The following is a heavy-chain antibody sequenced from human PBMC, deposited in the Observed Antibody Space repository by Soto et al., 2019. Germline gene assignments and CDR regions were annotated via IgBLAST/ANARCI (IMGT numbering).Heavy chain of an antibody. CDR3: ARDRTRNGAFDI. V-gene: IGHV4-61*01. CDR2: IYYRGST. CDR1: GGSVSSESFY. J-gene: IGHJ3*02. Sequence: SETLSLTCTGSGGSVSSESFYWSWIRQPPGKGLEWIGYIYYRGSTNYNPSLKSRVTISVDTSKNQFSLKLSSVTAADTAVYYCARDRTRNGAFDIWGQGTMVTVSS. D-gene: IGHD1-7*01.